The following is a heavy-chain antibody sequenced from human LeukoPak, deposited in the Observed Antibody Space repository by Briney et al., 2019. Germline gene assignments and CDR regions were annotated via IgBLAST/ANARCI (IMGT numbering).Heavy chain of an antibody. D-gene: IGHD1-26*01. Sequence: GGSLRLSCAASGFTVDSNYLSWVRQAPGKGLEWVSTIYTGGNTYYAASVKGRFTISRDNTENSLYLQMNSLRAEDTAIYYCARGGYTGGDVGDYWGQGTLVTVSS. CDR3: ARGGYTGGDVGDY. CDR2: IYTGGNT. J-gene: IGHJ4*02. CDR1: GFTVDSNY. V-gene: IGHV3-53*01.